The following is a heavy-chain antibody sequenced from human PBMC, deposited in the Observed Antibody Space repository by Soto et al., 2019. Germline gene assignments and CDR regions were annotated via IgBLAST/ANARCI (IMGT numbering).Heavy chain of an antibody. Sequence: QVQLQQWGAGLLKPSETLSLTCAVYGGSFSGYYWSWIRQPPGKGLELIGEINHSGSTNYNPSLKRRVTISVESSKSKFPPKVSSVTAADTAVYYCARTGCSSHSCYGPTNWFDSWGQGTLVTVSS. CDR2: INHSGST. CDR1: GGSFSGYY. V-gene: IGHV4-34*01. D-gene: IGHD2-2*01. CDR3: ARTGCSSHSCYGPTNWFDS. J-gene: IGHJ5*01.